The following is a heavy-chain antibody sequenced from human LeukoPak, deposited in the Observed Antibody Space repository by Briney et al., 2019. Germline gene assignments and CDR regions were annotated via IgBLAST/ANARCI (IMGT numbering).Heavy chain of an antibody. Sequence: ASVKVSCKASGYTFTGYYMHWVRQATGQGLEWMGWMNPNSGNTGYAQKFQGRVTMTRNTSISTAYMELSSLRSEDTAVYYCARGPEGTHYFHYWGQGTLVTVSS. V-gene: IGHV1-8*02. CDR3: ARGPEGTHYFHY. CDR2: MNPNSGNT. CDR1: GYTFTGYY. J-gene: IGHJ4*02.